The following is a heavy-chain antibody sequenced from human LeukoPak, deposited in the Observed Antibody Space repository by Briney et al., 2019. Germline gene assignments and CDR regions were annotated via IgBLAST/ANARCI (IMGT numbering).Heavy chain of an antibody. V-gene: IGHV3-7*01. D-gene: IGHD2-8*01. CDR1: GFTFSSCA. CDR3: ATRYCTIPACRASSYHCMDN. CDR2: IKQDGSEA. Sequence: GGSLRLSCAASGFTFSSCAMSWVRQAPGKGLEWVANIKQDGSEAYYVDSVKGRFTVSRDNAKNSLYLQLNSLGAEDTAVYYCATRYCTIPACRASSYHCMDNWGKGTTVTVSS. J-gene: IGHJ6*03.